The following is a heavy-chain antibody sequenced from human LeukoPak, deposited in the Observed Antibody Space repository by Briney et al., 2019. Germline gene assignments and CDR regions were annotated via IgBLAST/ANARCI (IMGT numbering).Heavy chain of an antibody. CDR3: AKDQGDYDFWSGYYNYYYYGMDV. Sequence: GRSLRLSCAASGFTFSSYGMHWVRQAPGKGLECVAVISYDGSNKYYADPVKGRFTISRDNSKNTLYLQMNSLRAEDTAVYYCAKDQGDYDFWSGYYNYYYYGMDVWGQGTTVTVSS. CDR2: ISYDGSNK. D-gene: IGHD3-3*01. V-gene: IGHV3-30*18. J-gene: IGHJ6*02. CDR1: GFTFSSYG.